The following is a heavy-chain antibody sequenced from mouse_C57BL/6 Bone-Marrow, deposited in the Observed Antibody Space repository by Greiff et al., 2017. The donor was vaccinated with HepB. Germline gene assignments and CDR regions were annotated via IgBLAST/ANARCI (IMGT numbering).Heavy chain of an antibody. CDR3: AREGAYYSNCGWFAY. V-gene: IGHV1-69*01. CDR1: GYTFTSYW. CDR2: IDPSDSYT. J-gene: IGHJ3*01. Sequence: QVQLQQPGAELVMPGASVKLSCKASGYTFTSYWMHWVKQRPGQGLEWIGEIDPSDSYTNYNQKFKGKSTLTVDKSSSTAYMQLSSLTSEDSAVYYCAREGAYYSNCGWFAYWGQGTLVTVSA. D-gene: IGHD2-5*01.